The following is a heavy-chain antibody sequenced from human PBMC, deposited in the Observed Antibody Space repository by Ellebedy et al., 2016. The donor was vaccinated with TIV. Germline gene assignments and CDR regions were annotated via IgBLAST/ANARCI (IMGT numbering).Heavy chain of an antibody. CDR3: ATMTLYGVRGY. Sequence: GESLKISCAASGFTFDDYAMHWVRQAPGKGLEWVSRINSDGSSTSYADSVKGRFTISRDNAKNTLYLQMNRLRAEDTAVYYCATMTLYGVRGYWGQGTLVTVSS. CDR2: INSDGSST. V-gene: IGHV3-74*01. J-gene: IGHJ4*02. D-gene: IGHD3-10*01. CDR1: GFTFDDYA.